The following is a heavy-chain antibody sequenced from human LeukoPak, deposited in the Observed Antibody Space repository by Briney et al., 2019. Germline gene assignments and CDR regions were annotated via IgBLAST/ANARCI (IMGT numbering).Heavy chain of an antibody. CDR3: ARSYDSSGYYHY. CDR2: ISAYNGNT. V-gene: IGHV1-18*01. J-gene: IGHJ4*02. CDR1: GYTFTSYG. D-gene: IGHD3-22*01. Sequence: ASVKVSCKASGYTFTSYGISWVRQAPGQGREWMGWISAYNGNTNYAQKLQCRVTMTTDTSTSTAYMALRSLRSDDTAVYYCARSYDSSGYYHYWGQGTLVTVSS.